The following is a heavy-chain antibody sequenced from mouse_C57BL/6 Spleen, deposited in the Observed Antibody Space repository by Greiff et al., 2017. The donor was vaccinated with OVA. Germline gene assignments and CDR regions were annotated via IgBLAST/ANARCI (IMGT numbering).Heavy chain of an antibody. V-gene: IGHV5-17*01. CDR1: GFTFSDYG. D-gene: IGHD1-1*01. CDR2: ISSGSSTI. J-gene: IGHJ1*03. CDR3: ASNYGSSYDWYFDV. Sequence: EVMLVESGGGLVKPGGSLKLSCAASGFTFSDYGMHWVRQAPEKGLEWVAYISSGSSTIYYADTVKGRFTISRDNAKNTLFLQMTSLRSEDTAMYYCASNYGSSYDWYFDVWGTGTTVTVSS.